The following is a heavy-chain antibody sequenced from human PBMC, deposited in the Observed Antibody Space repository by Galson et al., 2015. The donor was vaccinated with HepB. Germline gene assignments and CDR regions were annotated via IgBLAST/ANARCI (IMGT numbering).Heavy chain of an antibody. CDR3: TSFGGRIDY. Sequence: SLRLSCAASGFTFSGSAMHWVRQASGKGLEWVGRIRSKANSYATAYAASVKGRFTISRDDSKNTAYLQMNSLKTEDTAVYYCTSFGGRIDYWGQGTLVTVSS. CDR1: GFTFSGSA. D-gene: IGHD3-16*01. V-gene: IGHV3-73*01. CDR2: IRSKANSYAT. J-gene: IGHJ4*02.